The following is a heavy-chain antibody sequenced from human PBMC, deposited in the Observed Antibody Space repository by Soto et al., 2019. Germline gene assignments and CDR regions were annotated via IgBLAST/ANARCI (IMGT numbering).Heavy chain of an antibody. D-gene: IGHD5-12*01. Sequence: QVQLLQSGAEVKKPGASVKVSCKASGYTFTSYDINWVRQATGQGLEWVGWVDPNSGHTVYAQKFQGRVTLTRDTSISPAYMELSSLRSEDTAIYYCARGYSASVRRYGMDVWGQGTTVTVSS. V-gene: IGHV1-8*01. J-gene: IGHJ6*02. CDR3: ARGYSASVRRYGMDV. CDR2: VDPNSGHT. CDR1: GYTFTSYD.